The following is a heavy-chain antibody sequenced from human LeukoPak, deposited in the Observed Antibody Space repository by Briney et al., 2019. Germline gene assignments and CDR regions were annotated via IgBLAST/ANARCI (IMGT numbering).Heavy chain of an antibody. J-gene: IGHJ6*03. Sequence: PGGSLRLSCAASGFTFTTYWMSWVRQAPGKGLEWVANINQVESEKYSVDSVKGRFTISRDNAKNSVYLQMKNLRAEDTALYYCARLSAYYYGSYFYYYMDVWGKGTTVTVSS. CDR3: ARLSAYYYGSYFYYYMDV. D-gene: IGHD3-10*01. V-gene: IGHV3-7*01. CDR2: INQVESEK. CDR1: GFTFTTYW.